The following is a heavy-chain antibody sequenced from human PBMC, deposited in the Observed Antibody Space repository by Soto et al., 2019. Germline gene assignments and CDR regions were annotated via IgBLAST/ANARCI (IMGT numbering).Heavy chain of an antibody. CDR2: VSVSGGST. V-gene: IGHV3-23*01. D-gene: IGHD3-22*01. J-gene: IGHJ4*02. CDR3: AKDPPLRVSDSSGSYF. Sequence: GGSLRLSCAASGFTFSSYAMSWVRQAPGKGLEWVTAVSVSGGSTYYADSVKGRFTISRDNSKNTLYLQMNSLRAEDTAVYYCAKDPPLRVSDSSGSYFWGPGTLVTVSS. CDR1: GFTFSSYA.